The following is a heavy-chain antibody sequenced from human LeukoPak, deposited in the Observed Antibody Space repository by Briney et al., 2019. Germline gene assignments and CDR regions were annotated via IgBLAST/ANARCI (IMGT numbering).Heavy chain of an antibody. J-gene: IGHJ4*02. V-gene: IGHV4-34*01. CDR1: GGSFSGYY. Sequence: SETLSLTCAVYGGSFSGYYWSRIRQPPGKGLEWIGQIYHSGSTNYDPSLKSRVTMSLDTSKNQFSLKLTSVTAADTAVYYCARGLIYYERSGIGYWGQGTLVTVSS. D-gene: IGHD3-22*01. CDR3: ARGLIYYERSGIGY. CDR2: IYHSGST.